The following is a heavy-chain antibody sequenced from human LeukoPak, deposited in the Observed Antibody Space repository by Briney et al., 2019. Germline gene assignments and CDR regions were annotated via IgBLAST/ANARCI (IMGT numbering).Heavy chain of an antibody. CDR1: GFSFCTYD. CDR2: ISGSSSYT. V-gene: IGHV3-23*01. J-gene: IGHJ4*02. D-gene: IGHD6-25*01. Sequence: GGSLRLSCAASGFSFCTYDMSWVRQAPGKGLEWVSTISGSSSYTWYADSVKGRFTISRDNSQNTLSLQMNSLKAEDTALYYCARADRSAAFYWGQGAQVTVSS. CDR3: ARADRSAAFY.